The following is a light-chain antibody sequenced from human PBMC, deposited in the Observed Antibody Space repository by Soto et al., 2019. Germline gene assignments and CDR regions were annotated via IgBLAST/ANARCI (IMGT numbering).Light chain of an antibody. J-gene: IGKJ1*01. Sequence: DILMTQSPATLSLSPGGSATLSCRASQSVSSNLAWYQQKPGQAPRLLIQRASTRATGIPARFSGSGSGTEFTLTISSLQSEDSAVYFCQQYNNWPGTFXQGTKVDI. V-gene: IGKV3-15*01. CDR3: QQYNNWPGT. CDR2: RAS. CDR1: QSVSSN.